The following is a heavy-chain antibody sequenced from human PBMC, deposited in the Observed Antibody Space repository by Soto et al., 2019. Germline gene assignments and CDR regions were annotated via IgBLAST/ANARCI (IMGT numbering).Heavy chain of an antibody. D-gene: IGHD6-13*01. Sequence: ASVKVSCKASGYTFTSYYMHWVRQAPGQGLEWMGWINPNSGGTNYAQKFQGRVTMTRDTSISTAYMELSRLRSDDTSVYYCARDGYSSSCYQIYYYYYGIDFCHKVTTSPVS. CDR3: ARDGYSSSCYQIYYYYYGIDF. J-gene: IGHJ6*04. V-gene: IGHV1-2*02. CDR2: INPNSGGT. CDR1: GYTFTSYY.